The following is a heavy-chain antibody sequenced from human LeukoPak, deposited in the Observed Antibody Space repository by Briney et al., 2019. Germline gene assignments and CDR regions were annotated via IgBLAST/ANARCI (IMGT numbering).Heavy chain of an antibody. CDR3: VREREGSNSEH. V-gene: IGHV3-53*01. CDR2: IYSDGNT. CDR1: GFTVSNNR. J-gene: IGHJ1*01. Sequence: GGSLRLACAASGFTVSNNRLSWIRQAPGMGLEWVSTIYSDGNTYYPDSVKGRFTISRDGSKNTLYLQLNSLRTEDTAIYYCVREREGSNSEHWGQGTLVTVSS. D-gene: IGHD1-26*01.